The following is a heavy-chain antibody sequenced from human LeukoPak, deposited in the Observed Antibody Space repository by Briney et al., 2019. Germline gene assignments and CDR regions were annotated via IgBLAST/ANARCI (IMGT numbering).Heavy chain of an antibody. CDR2: ISYDGSNN. Sequence: GGSLRLSCAASGLSFSSYGMHWVRQAPGKGLEWVAAISYDGSNNYYADSVKGRFTISRDNSENTLYLQMNSLRAEDTAMYYCATDSSPAFWGQGTLVTVSS. J-gene: IGHJ4*02. CDR1: GLSFSSYG. V-gene: IGHV3-30*19. CDR3: ATDSSPAF. D-gene: IGHD6-19*01.